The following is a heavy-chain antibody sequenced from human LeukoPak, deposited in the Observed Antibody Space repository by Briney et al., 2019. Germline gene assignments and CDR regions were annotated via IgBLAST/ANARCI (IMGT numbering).Heavy chain of an antibody. D-gene: IGHD3-10*01. CDR3: AKGGVWPYYYYMDV. J-gene: IGHJ6*03. CDR2: ISGRTTTT. Sequence: GGSLRLSCAASGFTFNTYAMFWVRQAPGKGLEWVSAISGRTTTTYYADSVKGRFTISRDNSKSTLYLQMNSLSAEDTAVYYCAKGGVWPYYYYMDVWGKGTTVTVSS. V-gene: IGHV3-23*01. CDR1: GFTFNTYA.